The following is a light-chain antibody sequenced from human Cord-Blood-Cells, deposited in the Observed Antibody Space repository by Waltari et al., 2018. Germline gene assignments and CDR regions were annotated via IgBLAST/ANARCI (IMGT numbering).Light chain of an antibody. CDR2: GAS. CDR1: QSVSSN. J-gene: IGKJ1*01. Sequence: EVVMTQSPATLSASPGERATLACRASQSVSSNLAWYQQKPGQAPRLLIYGASTRATGIPARFSCSGSGTEFTLNISSLQSEDFAVYYCQQYNNWPPWTFGQGTKVEIK. V-gene: IGKV3-15*01. CDR3: QQYNNWPPWT.